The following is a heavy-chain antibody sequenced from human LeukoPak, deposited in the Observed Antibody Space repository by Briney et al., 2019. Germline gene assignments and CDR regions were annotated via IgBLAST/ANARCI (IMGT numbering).Heavy chain of an antibody. CDR2: INHSGST. CDR1: GGSFSGYY. J-gene: IGHJ5*02. D-gene: IGHD3-10*01. V-gene: IGHV4-34*01. CDR3: ARGGLWFGESPQYNWFDP. Sequence: SETLSLTCAVYGGSFSGYYWSWIRQPPGKGLEWIGEINHSGSTNYNPSLKSRVTISVDTSKNQSSLKLSSVTAADTAVYYCARGGLWFGESPQYNWFDPWGQGTLVTVSS.